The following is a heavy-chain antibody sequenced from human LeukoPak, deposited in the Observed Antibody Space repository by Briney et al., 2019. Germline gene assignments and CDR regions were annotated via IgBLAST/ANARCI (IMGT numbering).Heavy chain of an antibody. CDR1: GFTFSSYW. J-gene: IGHJ4*02. V-gene: IGHV3-74*01. CDR3: AKDEAVVAATSIPFDY. Sequence: GGSLRLSCAASGFTFSSYWMHWVRQVPGKGLLWVSRINSDGSTTTYADSVKGRFTISRDNAKNTLYLQMNSLRAEDTAVYYCAKDEAVVAATSIPFDYWGQGTLVTVSS. D-gene: IGHD2-15*01. CDR2: INSDGSTT.